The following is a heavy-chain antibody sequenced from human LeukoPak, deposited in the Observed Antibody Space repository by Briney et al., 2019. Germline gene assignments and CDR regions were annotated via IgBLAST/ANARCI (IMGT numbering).Heavy chain of an antibody. CDR2: ISAYNGNT. V-gene: IGHV1-18*01. J-gene: IGHJ4*02. D-gene: IGHD6-19*01. Sequence: ASVKVSCAASGYTFATYGITWVRQAPGQGLEWMGWISAYNGNTNYARKFLSRVTMTTDTSTSTAYMQLRSLRSDDTAVYYCARGAAVAGPQGDYWGQGTLVTVSS. CDR1: GYTFATYG. CDR3: ARGAAVAGPQGDY.